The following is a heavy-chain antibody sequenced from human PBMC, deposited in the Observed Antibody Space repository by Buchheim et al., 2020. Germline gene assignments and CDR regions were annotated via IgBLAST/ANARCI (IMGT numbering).Heavy chain of an antibody. J-gene: IGHJ4*02. Sequence: EVQLLESGGGLVQPGGSLRLSCAASGFTFSAFPMAWVRQAPGKGLEWVSGISSDGSTYYIGSVKGRFTISRDNYRNTLDLQMNSLRAEDTAVYYCARTSSHAYDYWGQGTL. CDR1: GFTFSAFP. D-gene: IGHD3-16*01. V-gene: IGHV3-23*01. CDR3: ARTSSHAYDY. CDR2: ISSDGST.